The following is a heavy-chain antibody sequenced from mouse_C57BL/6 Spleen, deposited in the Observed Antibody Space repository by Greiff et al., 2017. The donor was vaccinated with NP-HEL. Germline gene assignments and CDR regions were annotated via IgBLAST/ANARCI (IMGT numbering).Heavy chain of an antibody. CDR2: IYPGSGNT. Sequence: QVQLQQSGAELVRPGASVKLSCKASGYTFTDYYINWVKQRPGQGLEWIARIYPGSGNTYYNEKFKGKATLTAEKSSSTAYMQLSSLTSEDSAVYFCARELYSNYALDYWGKGTTLTVSS. CDR1: GYTFTDYY. CDR3: ARELYSNYALDY. J-gene: IGHJ2*01. V-gene: IGHV1-76*01. D-gene: IGHD2-5*01.